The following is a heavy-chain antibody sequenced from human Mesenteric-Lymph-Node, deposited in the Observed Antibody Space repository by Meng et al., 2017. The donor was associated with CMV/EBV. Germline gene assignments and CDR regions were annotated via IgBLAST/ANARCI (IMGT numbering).Heavy chain of an antibody. CDR1: GFTVSSNY. Sequence: GGSLRLSCAASGFTVSSNYMSWVRQAPGKGLEWVSSISSSSSYIYYADSVKGRFTISRDNAKNSLYLQMNSLRAEDTAVYYCATPSRQYSGSYWGQGTLVTVSS. CDR2: ISSSSSYI. V-gene: IGHV3-21*01. J-gene: IGHJ4*02. D-gene: IGHD1-26*01. CDR3: ATPSRQYSGSY.